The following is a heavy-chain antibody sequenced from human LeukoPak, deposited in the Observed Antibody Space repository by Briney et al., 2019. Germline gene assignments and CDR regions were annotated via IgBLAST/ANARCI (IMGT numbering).Heavy chain of an antibody. J-gene: IGHJ5*02. Sequence: SETLSLTCAVYGGSFSGYYWSWIRQPPGKGLAWIGEINHSGSTNYNPSLKSRVTISVDTSKNQFSLKLSSVTAADTAVYYCARVEYSSSSWGQGTLVTVSS. CDR3: ARVEYSSSS. V-gene: IGHV4-34*01. CDR2: INHSGST. CDR1: GGSFSGYY. D-gene: IGHD6-6*01.